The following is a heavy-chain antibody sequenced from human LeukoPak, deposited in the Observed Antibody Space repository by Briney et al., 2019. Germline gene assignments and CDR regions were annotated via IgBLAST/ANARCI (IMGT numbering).Heavy chain of an antibody. CDR1: GGPISSGSYY. CDR2: MYTSGST. J-gene: IGHJ4*02. CDR3: ARGPHDYGFQYFFNY. V-gene: IGHV4-61*02. Sequence: SETLSLTCTVSGGPISSGSYYWSWIRQPAGKGLEWLGRMYTSGSTNYNPSLKSRVTISVDTSKNQFSLKLSSVTAADTAVYYCARGPHDYGFQYFFNYWGQGTLVTVSS. D-gene: IGHD4-17*01.